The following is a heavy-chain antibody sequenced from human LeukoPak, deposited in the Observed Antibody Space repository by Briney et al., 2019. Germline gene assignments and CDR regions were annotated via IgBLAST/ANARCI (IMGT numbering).Heavy chain of an antibody. CDR3: ARSQTYSYYYDSSGYLGY. CDR1: GFTFSSYE. J-gene: IGHJ4*02. Sequence: PGGSLRLSCAASGFTFSSYEMNWVRQAPGKGLEWVPYISSSGSTIHYADSVKGRFTISRDNAKNSLYLQMNSLRAEDTAVYYCARSQTYSYYYDSSGYLGYWGQGTLVTVSS. V-gene: IGHV3-48*03. CDR2: ISSSGSTI. D-gene: IGHD3-22*01.